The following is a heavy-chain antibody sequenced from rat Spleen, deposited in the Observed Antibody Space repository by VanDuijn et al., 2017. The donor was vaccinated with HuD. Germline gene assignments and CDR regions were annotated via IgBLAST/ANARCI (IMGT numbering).Heavy chain of an antibody. D-gene: IGHD1-6*01. CDR2: ISNDGGST. J-gene: IGHJ2*01. Sequence: EVQLVESGGGLVQPGRSLKLSCVASGLTFSNYGMAWVRQAPRKGLEWVAYISNDGGSTYYRDTVKGRFTVSRDNAKSSLYLQMDSLRSEDSATYYCTRDRILRSTGFDYWGQGVMVTVSS. V-gene: IGHV5-20*01. CDR1: GLTFSNYG. CDR3: TRDRILRSTGFDY.